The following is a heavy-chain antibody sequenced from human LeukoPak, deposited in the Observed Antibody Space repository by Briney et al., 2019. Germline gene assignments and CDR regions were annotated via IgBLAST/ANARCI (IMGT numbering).Heavy chain of an antibody. CDR3: ARAKVGATPFDY. V-gene: IGHV1-2*06. J-gene: IGHJ4*02. CDR2: INPNSGGT. CDR1: GYTFTGYY. Sequence: ASVKVSCKXSGYTFTGYYMHWVRQAPGQGLEWMGRINPNSGGTNYAQKFQGRVTMTRDTSISTAYMALSRLRSADTAVYYCARAKVGATPFDYWGQGTLVTVSS. D-gene: IGHD1-26*01.